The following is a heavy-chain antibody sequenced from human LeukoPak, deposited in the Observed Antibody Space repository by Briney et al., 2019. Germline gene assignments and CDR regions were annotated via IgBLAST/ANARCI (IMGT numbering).Heavy chain of an antibody. CDR3: AKGMILRYFDWLRGYAEYFQH. J-gene: IGHJ1*01. CDR2: IKHDGRDK. D-gene: IGHD3-9*01. V-gene: IGHV3-7*01. CDR1: GFSFNKYW. Sequence: GGSLRLSCVVSGFSFNKYWMSWVRQAPGKGLEWVGNIKHDGRDKYYADSVKGRFTISRDIRKNMLYLQMNSLRVEETAVYYCAKGMILRYFDWLRGYAEYFQHWGQGTLVTVSS.